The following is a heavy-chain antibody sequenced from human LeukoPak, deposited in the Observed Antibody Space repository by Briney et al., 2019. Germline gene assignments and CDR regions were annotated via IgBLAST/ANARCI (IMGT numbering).Heavy chain of an antibody. J-gene: IGHJ4*01. CDR1: EFDFFSYG. D-gene: IGHD2-21*02. CDR3: ARELPREVTLDY. Sequence: GGSLRLSCVASEFDFFSYGMQWVRQAPGKGLVWVSRIFTDGSTTTYADSVKGRFTISRDNAKNTLYLEMKSLRVEDTAVYYCARELPREVTLDYWGQGTRVTVSP. CDR2: IFTDGSTT. V-gene: IGHV3-74*03.